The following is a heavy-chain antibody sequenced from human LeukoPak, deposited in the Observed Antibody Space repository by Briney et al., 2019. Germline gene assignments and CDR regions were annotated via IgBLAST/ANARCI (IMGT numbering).Heavy chain of an antibody. D-gene: IGHD6-19*01. V-gene: IGHV1-2*02. Sequence: ASVKVFCKASGYTFTGYYMHWVRQAPGQGLEWMGWINPNSGGTNYAQKFQGRVTMTRDTSISTAYMELSRLRSDDTAVYYCAREWQQLVLGIAVAGPFDYWGQGTLVTVSS. J-gene: IGHJ4*02. CDR3: AREWQQLVLGIAVAGPFDY. CDR2: INPNSGGT. CDR1: GYTFTGYY.